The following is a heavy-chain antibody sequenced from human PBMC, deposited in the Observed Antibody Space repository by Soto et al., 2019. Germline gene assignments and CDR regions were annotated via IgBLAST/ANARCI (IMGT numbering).Heavy chain of an antibody. CDR1: GDTFNFYT. D-gene: IGHD3-10*01. CDR2: FNPILSFS. J-gene: IGHJ4*02. V-gene: IGHV1-69*02. Sequence: QVQLVQSGAEVKKPGSSVKVSCKASGDTFNFYTINWVRQAPGLGLEWMGRFNPILSFSNSALKFQGRVTLTADKSTSTAYMVLSSLRSEDTAIYYCATSFGSGSRAFDYWVQGALVTVSS. CDR3: ATSFGSGSRAFDY.